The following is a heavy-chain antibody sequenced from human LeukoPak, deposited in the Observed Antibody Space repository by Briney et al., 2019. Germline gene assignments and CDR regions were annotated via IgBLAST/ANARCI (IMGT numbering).Heavy chain of an antibody. CDR3: ARVKEGLIAARPGNY. J-gene: IGHJ4*02. CDR1: GYTFTSYG. Sequence: ASVKVSCKASGYTFTSYGISWVRQAPGQGLEWMGWISAYNGNTNYAQKLQGRVTMTTDTSTSTAYMELRSLRSDDTAVYYCARVKEGLIAARPGNYWGQGTLVTVSS. V-gene: IGHV1-18*01. CDR2: ISAYNGNT. D-gene: IGHD6-6*01.